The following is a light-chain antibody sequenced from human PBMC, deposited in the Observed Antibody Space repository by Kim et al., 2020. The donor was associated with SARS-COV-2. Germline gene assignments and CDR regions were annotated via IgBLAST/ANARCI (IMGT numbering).Light chain of an antibody. V-gene: IGLV3-1*01. J-gene: IGLJ2*01. CDR2: HSE. CDR3: KTWDVSAVI. CDR1: KLGDKY. Sequence: VSPGQTARIPCSENKLGDKYDCWYKQKPGQPPRLVIYHSEKRPPGTPERFSGSNSGKTATLTISGTQPMDEADYYCKTWDVSAVIFGGGTKVTVL.